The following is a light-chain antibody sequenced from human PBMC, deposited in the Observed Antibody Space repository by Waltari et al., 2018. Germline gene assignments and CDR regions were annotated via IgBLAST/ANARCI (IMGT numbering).Light chain of an antibody. Sequence: QSALTQPPSASGTPGQRVTISCSGSSSHIGPNLVNWYQQLPGKAPKLPVYRNDQRPSGVPDRFSGSKSGTSASLAISGLQSEDEADYYCAAWDDSLSGHWVFGGGTKVTVL. CDR1: SSHIGPNL. J-gene: IGLJ2*01. CDR3: AAWDDSLSGHWV. CDR2: RND. V-gene: IGLV1-44*01.